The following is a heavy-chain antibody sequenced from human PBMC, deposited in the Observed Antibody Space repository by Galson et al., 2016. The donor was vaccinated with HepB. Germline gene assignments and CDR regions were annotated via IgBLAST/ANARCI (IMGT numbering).Heavy chain of an antibody. V-gene: IGHV3-7*01. CDR3: ARWVYTSGPLDS. D-gene: IGHD6-19*01. CDR2: IKQDGSEK. CDR1: GFGLFNFW. J-gene: IGHJ4*02. Sequence: SLRLSCAASGFGLFNFWMNWVRQTPRGGLEWVANIKQDGSEKHYVDSVKGRFTISRDNAKNLLYLQMNSLRADDTAVYFCARWVYTSGPLDSWGRRTLVTVSS.